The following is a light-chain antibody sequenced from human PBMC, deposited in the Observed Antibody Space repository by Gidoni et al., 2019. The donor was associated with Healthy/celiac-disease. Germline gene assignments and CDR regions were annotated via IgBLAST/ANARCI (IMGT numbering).Light chain of an antibody. CDR1: QDISNY. Sequence: DIQMTQSPSSLSASVGDRVTITCQASQDISNYLNWYQQKPGKPPKLLIYDASNLETGVPSRFSGSGSGTDFTFTISSLQPEDIATYYCQQYDNLWTFXQXTKVEIK. J-gene: IGKJ1*01. CDR2: DAS. CDR3: QQYDNLWT. V-gene: IGKV1-33*01.